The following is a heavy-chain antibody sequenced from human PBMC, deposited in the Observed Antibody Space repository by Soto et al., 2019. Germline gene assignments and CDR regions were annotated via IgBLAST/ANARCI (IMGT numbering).Heavy chain of an antibody. CDR3: ARRSGSYPNNWFDP. CDR2: IDYSGST. V-gene: IGHV4-39*01. J-gene: IGHJ5*02. CDR1: GGSISSRSYY. D-gene: IGHD1-26*01. Sequence: SETLSLTCTVSGGSISSRSYYWGWIRQPPGKGLEWIGSIDYSGSTYYNPSLKSRVTISVDTSKNQFSLKLSSVTAADTAVYYCARRSGSYPNNWFDPWGRGTLVTVS.